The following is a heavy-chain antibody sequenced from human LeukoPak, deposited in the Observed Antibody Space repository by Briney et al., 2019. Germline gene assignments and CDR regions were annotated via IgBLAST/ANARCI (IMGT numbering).Heavy chain of an antibody. Sequence: GGSLRLSCAASGFTFSSYAMHWVRQAPGKGLEWVAVISYDGSNKYYADSVKGRFTISRDNSKNTLYLQMNSLRAEDTAVYYCARDNFHSSWYRYYFDYWGQGTLVTVSS. CDR1: GFTFSSYA. D-gene: IGHD6-13*01. CDR2: ISYDGSNK. V-gene: IGHV3-30-3*01. CDR3: ARDNFHSSWYRYYFDY. J-gene: IGHJ4*02.